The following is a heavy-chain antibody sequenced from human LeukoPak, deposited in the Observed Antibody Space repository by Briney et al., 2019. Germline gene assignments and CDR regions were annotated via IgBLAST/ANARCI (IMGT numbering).Heavy chain of an antibody. D-gene: IGHD2-21*02. J-gene: IGHJ4*02. CDR1: GVSFSGYA. CDR3: ARDGASCGDDFYSDF. CDR2: IYVDGRT. Sequence: PGGSLRLSCAASGVSFSGYAMDWVRQAPGEGLEWVAFIYVDGRTYYADSVNGRFTISRDNSRNTLFLQMHSLRVEDTAVYYCARDGASCGDDFYSDFWGQGTLVTVSS. V-gene: IGHV3-53*01.